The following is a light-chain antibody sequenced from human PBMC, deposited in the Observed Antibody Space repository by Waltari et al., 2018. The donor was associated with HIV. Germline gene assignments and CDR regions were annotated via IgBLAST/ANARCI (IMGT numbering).Light chain of an antibody. CDR3: CSYAGSSTYV. V-gene: IGLV2-23*02. CDR1: SSDVGSYNL. Sequence: QSALTQPASVSGSPGQLITISCTGTSSDVGSYNLVSWYQQQPGKAPKVMIYEVSKRPSGVSNRFSGSKSGNTASLTISGFQAEDEADYYCCSYAGSSTYVFGTGTKVTVL. CDR2: EVS. J-gene: IGLJ1*01.